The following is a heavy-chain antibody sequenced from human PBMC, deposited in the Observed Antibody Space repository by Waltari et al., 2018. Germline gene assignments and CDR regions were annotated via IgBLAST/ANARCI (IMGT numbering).Heavy chain of an antibody. CDR1: GLPFRNYA. CDR3: ARDVYGDFFDY. V-gene: IGHV3-30*04. J-gene: IGHJ4*02. CDR2: VSSDGMNK. D-gene: IGHD4-17*01. Sequence: QVQLVESGGGVVQPGRSLRLSCAGSGLPFRNYAMHWVRQAPGKGLEWVAGVSSDGMNKYYADSVKDRFTISRDNSKNTLYLQMSSLRVEDTALYYCARDVYGDFFDYWGQGTLVAVSS.